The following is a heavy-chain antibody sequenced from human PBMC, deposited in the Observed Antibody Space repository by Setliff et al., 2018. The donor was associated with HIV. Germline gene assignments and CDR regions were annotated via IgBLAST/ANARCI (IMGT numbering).Heavy chain of an antibody. CDR3: ARDGPSYSSRSYGRHFDY. Sequence: GGSLRLSCAASGFTFSSYSMNWVRQAPGKGLEWVSTIRHSNPYEYYADSVKGRFTISRDNAKKSLYLQMNSLSAEDTAVYYCARDGPSYSSRSYGRHFDYWGQGTLVTVSS. D-gene: IGHD6-13*01. CDR2: IRHSNPYE. J-gene: IGHJ4*02. CDR1: GFTFSSYS. V-gene: IGHV3-21*01.